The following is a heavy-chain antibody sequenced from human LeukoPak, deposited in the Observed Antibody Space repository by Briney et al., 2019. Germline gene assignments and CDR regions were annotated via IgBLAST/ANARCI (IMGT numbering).Heavy chain of an antibody. CDR2: INPDRGST. D-gene: IGHD7-27*01. CDR1: GNIFAGHY. Sequence: ASVKLSCKASGNIFAGHYIHWVRQAPGQGLQWMGRINPDRGSTNSVQSFQGRVTMTWETSITTAYMELSSLNFDDTAVYYCARDPPTGEFDWGQGTLVTVSS. J-gene: IGHJ4*02. CDR3: ARDPPTGEFD. V-gene: IGHV1-2*06.